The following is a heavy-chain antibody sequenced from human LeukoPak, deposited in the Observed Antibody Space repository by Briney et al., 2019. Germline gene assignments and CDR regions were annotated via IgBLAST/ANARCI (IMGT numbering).Heavy chain of an antibody. CDR3: ARILAYDILTGYWYFDL. CDR2: IKQDGSEK. V-gene: IGHV3-7*01. CDR1: GFTFSSYW. Sequence: PGGSLRLSCAASGFTFSSYWMSWVRQAPGKGLEWVANIKQDGSEKYYVDSVKGRFTISRDNAKNSLYLQMNSLRAEDTAVYYCARILAYDILTGYWYFDLWGRGTLVTVSS. D-gene: IGHD3-9*01. J-gene: IGHJ2*01.